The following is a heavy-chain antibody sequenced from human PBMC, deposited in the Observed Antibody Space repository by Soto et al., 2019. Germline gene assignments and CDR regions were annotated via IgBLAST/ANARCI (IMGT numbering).Heavy chain of an antibody. J-gene: IGHJ4*02. CDR3: SRGTYYPQSSGLHADY. CDR2: ISSDGNHQ. Sequence: GGSLRLSCATSGFMFNDYAMYWVRQALGQGLEWVAMISSDGNHQFYVDNVRGRFTVSRDNSKNTLNLQMNSLRPEDTAVYYCSRGTYYPQSSGLHADYWGPGTVVTVSS. D-gene: IGHD3-22*01. CDR1: GFMFNDYA. V-gene: IGHV3-30*03.